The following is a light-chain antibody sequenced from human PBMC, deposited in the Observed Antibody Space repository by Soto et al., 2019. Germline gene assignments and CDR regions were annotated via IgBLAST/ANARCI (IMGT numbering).Light chain of an antibody. CDR2: ADS. CDR3: QVWDTSGDHHWV. Sequence: SYDLAQPPSVSVAPGQTARIPCGGNNIQSKSVHWYQQRPGQAPVLVVYADSGRPSGIPERFSGSNSGNMATLTISRVEAGDEADYYCQVWDTSGDHHWVFGGGTKVTVL. CDR1: NIQSKS. J-gene: IGLJ3*02. V-gene: IGLV3-21*02.